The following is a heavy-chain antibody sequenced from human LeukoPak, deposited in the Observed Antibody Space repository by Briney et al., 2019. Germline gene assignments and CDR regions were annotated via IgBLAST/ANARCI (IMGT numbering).Heavy chain of an antibody. J-gene: IGHJ4*02. CDR1: GFTFSGSA. CDR2: IRSKANSYAT. V-gene: IGHV3-73*01. CDR3: AIPASGYSYGNPFDY. Sequence: GGSLRLSCAASGFTFSGSAMHWVRQASGKGLEWVGRIRSKANSYATAYAASVKGRFTISRDDSKNTAYLQMNSLRAEDTAVYYCAIPASGYSYGNPFDYWGQGTLVTVSS. D-gene: IGHD5-18*01.